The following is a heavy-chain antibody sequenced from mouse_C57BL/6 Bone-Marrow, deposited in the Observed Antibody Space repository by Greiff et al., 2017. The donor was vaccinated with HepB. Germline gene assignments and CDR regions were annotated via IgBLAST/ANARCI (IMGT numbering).Heavy chain of an antibody. CDR3: TTGKGYYGSSYVWYFDV. Sequence: VQLQQSGAELVRPGASVKLSCTASGFNIKDDYMHWVKQRPEQGLEWIGWIDPENGDTEYASKFQGKATITADTSSNTAYLQLSSLTSEDTAGYYCTTGKGYYGSSYVWYFDVWGTGTTVTVSS. V-gene: IGHV14-4*01. CDR1: GFNIKDDY. J-gene: IGHJ1*03. CDR2: IDPENGDT. D-gene: IGHD1-1*01.